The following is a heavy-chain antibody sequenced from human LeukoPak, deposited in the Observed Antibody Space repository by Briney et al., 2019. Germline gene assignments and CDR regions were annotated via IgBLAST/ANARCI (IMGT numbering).Heavy chain of an antibody. Sequence: GASVKVSCKASGYTFTNYYTHWGRRAPGQGLEWMGIINPSGGTTRYPQKFQGRVTMTRDTSTSTVYMELSSLRSDDTAVYFCARDFKVDNSGWNLYYFDYWGQGTLATVSS. CDR3: ARDFKVDNSGWNLYYFDY. J-gene: IGHJ4*02. D-gene: IGHD6-19*01. V-gene: IGHV1-46*01. CDR2: INPSGGTT. CDR1: GYTFTNYY.